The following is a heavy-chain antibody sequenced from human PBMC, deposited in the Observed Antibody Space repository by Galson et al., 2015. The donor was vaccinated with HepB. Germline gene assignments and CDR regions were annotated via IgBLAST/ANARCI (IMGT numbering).Heavy chain of an antibody. D-gene: IGHD3-9*01. CDR2: ISYDGSNK. V-gene: IGHV3-30*18. CDR3: AKTWVDVLRYFDWSWLSRLDY. Sequence: SLRLSCAASGFTFSSYGMHWVRQAPGKGLEWVAVISYDGSNKYYADSVKGRFTISRDNSKNTLYLQMNSLRAEDTAVYYCAKTWVDVLRYFDWSWLSRLDYWGQGTLVTVSS. CDR1: GFTFSSYG. J-gene: IGHJ4*02.